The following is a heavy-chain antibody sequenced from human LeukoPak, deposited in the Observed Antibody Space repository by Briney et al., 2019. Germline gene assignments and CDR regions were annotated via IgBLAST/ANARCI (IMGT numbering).Heavy chain of an antibody. CDR1: GYTFTSYG. CDR2: INPNSGGT. J-gene: IGHJ4*02. CDR3: ASSDYDFWSGMIN. D-gene: IGHD3-3*01. V-gene: IGHV1-2*02. Sequence: GASVKVSCKASGYTFTSYGISWVRQAPGQGLEWMGWINPNSGGTNYAQKFQGRVTMTRDTSISTAYMELSRLRSDDTAVYYCASSDYDFWSGMINWGQGTLVTVSS.